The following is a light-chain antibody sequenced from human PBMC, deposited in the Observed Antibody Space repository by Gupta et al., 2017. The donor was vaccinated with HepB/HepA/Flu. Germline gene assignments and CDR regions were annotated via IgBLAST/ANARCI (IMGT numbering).Light chain of an antibody. CDR3: QQYDNPPPACS. CDR1: QDSSNY. J-gene: IGKJ2*04. Sequence: DIHMTQSPSSLSASVGDRVTITCQASQDSSNYLNWYQQKPGKAPKLLIYDASNLETGVPSRFSGSGSGTDFTFTISSLQPEDIATYYCQQYDNPPPACSFGQGTKLEIK. CDR2: DAS. V-gene: IGKV1-33*01.